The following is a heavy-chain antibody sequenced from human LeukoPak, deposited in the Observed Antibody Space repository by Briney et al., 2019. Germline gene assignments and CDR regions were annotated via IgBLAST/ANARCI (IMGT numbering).Heavy chain of an antibody. D-gene: IGHD6-25*01. Sequence: SQTLSLTCTDSGGSISSGGYYWSWIRQHPGKGLEWIGYIYYSGSTYYNPSLKSRVTISVDTSKNQFSLKLSSVTAADTAVYYCAREGGTRAYYYYGMDVWGQGTTVTVSS. CDR1: GGSISSGGYY. J-gene: IGHJ6*02. V-gene: IGHV4-31*03. CDR2: IYYSGST. CDR3: AREGGTRAYYYYGMDV.